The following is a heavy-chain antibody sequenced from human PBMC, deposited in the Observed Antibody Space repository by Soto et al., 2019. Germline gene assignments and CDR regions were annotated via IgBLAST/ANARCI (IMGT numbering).Heavy chain of an antibody. D-gene: IGHD3-16*01. CDR3: ARLRRGGLNDAFDI. CDR1: GYSISNPNW. CDR2: IYYSGST. V-gene: IGHV4-28*01. J-gene: IGHJ3*02. Sequence: QVQLQESGPGLVKPSDTLSLTCAVSGYSISNPNWWGWIRQPPGRGLEWIGFIYYSGSTYYNPSLKSRVTMSVDTSKNQFSLKLSSVTAVDTAVYYCARLRRGGLNDAFDIWGQGTMVTVSS.